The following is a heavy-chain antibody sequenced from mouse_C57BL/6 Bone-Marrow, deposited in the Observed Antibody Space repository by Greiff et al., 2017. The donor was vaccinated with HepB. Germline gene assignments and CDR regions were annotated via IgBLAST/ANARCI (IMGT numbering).Heavy chain of an antibody. J-gene: IGHJ2*01. CDR3: ASAYYSNPYYFDY. Sequence: VQRVESGPELVKPGASVKISCKASGYAFSSSWMNWVKQRPGKGLEWIGRIYPGDGDTNYNGKFKGKATLTADKSSSTAYMQLSSLTSEDSAVYFCASAYYSNPYYFDYWGQGTTLTVSS. CDR2: IYPGDGDT. CDR1: GYAFSSSW. D-gene: IGHD2-5*01. V-gene: IGHV1-82*01.